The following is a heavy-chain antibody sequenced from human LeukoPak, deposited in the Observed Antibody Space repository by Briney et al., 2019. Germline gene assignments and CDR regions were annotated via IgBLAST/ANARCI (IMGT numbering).Heavy chain of an antibody. CDR1: GFTFDDYA. CDR2: ISWNSGSI. V-gene: IGHV3-9*01. D-gene: IGHD4-17*01. Sequence: GGSLRLSCAASGFTFDDYAMHWVRQAPGKGLEWVSGISWNSGSIGYADSVKGRFTISRDNAKNSLYLQMNSLRAEDTALYYCAKDRNGDYAMDYWGQGTLVTVS. J-gene: IGHJ4*02. CDR3: AKDRNGDYAMDY.